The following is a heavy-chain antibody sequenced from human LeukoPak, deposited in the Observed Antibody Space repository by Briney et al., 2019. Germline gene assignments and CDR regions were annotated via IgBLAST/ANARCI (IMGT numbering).Heavy chain of an antibody. D-gene: IGHD3-22*01. Sequence: GGSLRLSCAASGFTFSSYWMSWVRQAPGKGLEWVANIKQDGSEKYYVDSVKGRFTISRDNAKNSLYLQMNSLRAEDTAVYDCASRSVWPLWLHLRTDAFDIWGQGTMVTVSS. V-gene: IGHV3-7*01. CDR3: ASRSVWPLWLHLRTDAFDI. CDR1: GFTFSSYW. CDR2: IKQDGSEK. J-gene: IGHJ3*02.